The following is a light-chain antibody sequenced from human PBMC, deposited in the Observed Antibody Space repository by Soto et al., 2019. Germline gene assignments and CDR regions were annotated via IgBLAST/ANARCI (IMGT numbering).Light chain of an antibody. CDR1: QSVRSS. CDR2: DAS. J-gene: IGKJ4*01. Sequence: EFVLTQSPATLSLSPGERATLSCRASQSVRSSLAWYQQKPGQAPRLLIYDASNRATGITARFSGSGSRTDFTLTISSLEPEDFSVYYCQQRSSWLLTFGGGTKVEIK. CDR3: QQRSSWLLT. V-gene: IGKV3-11*01.